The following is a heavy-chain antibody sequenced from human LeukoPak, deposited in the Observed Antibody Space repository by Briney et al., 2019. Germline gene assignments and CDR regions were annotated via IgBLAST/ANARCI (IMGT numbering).Heavy chain of an antibody. CDR2: INPNSGGT. Sequence: GASVKVSCKASGYTFTGYYMHWVRQAPGPGLEWMGWINPNSGGTNYAQKFQGRVTMTRDTSISTAYMELSRLRSDDTAVYYCARAQLELRGNWFDPWGQGTLVTVSS. CDR1: GYTFTGYY. J-gene: IGHJ5*02. D-gene: IGHD1-7*01. V-gene: IGHV1-2*02. CDR3: ARAQLELRGNWFDP.